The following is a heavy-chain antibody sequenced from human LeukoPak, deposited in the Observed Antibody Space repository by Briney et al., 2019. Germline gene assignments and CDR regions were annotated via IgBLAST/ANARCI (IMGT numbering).Heavy chain of an antibody. D-gene: IGHD6-19*01. CDR1: GFTFSSYE. Sequence: GGLRLSCAASGFTFSSYEMNWVRQAPGKGLEWVSYISSSGSTIYYADSVKGRFTISRDNAKNSLYLQMNSLRAEDTAVYYGARVSSGWYLYYYYGMDVWGQGTTVTVSS. V-gene: IGHV3-48*03. CDR2: ISSSGSTI. J-gene: IGHJ6*02. CDR3: ARVSSGWYLYYYYGMDV.